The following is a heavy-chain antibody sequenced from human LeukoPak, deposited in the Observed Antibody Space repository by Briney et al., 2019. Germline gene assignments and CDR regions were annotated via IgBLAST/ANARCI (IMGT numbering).Heavy chain of an antibody. D-gene: IGHD3-10*01. CDR2: INAGNGNT. CDR3: ARDYFGSGIYLDC. V-gene: IGHV1-3*01. Sequence: ASVKVSCKASGYTFTTYAMHWVRQAPGQRLEWMGWINAGNGNTKYSQKFQGRVTITSDTSANTAYMELSGLRSEDTAVYYCARDYFGSGIYLDCWGQGTLVTVSS. J-gene: IGHJ4*02. CDR1: GYTFTTYA.